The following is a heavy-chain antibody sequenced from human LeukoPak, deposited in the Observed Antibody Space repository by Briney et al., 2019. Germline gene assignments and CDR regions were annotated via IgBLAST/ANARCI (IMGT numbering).Heavy chain of an antibody. V-gene: IGHV4-34*01. D-gene: IGHD6-19*01. Sequence: PSETLSLTCAVYGGSLRGYYWTWIRQPPGKGLEWMGEISHSGGTNYNPSLKTRVTISVDTSKKQFSPRLSSVTAADTAVYYCARVKPVTGTLPHLLDYWGQGTLVTVSS. J-gene: IGHJ4*02. CDR3: ARVKPVTGTLPHLLDY. CDR1: GGSLRGYY. CDR2: ISHSGGT.